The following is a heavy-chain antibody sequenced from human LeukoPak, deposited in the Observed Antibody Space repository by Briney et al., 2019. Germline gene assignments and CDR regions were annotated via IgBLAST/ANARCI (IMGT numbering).Heavy chain of an antibody. V-gene: IGHV1-18*01. CDR3: ARDYDYYDTSGYYYQDY. D-gene: IGHD3-22*01. Sequence: GASVKVSCKASGYNFTRYGITWVRQAPGQGLEWMGWISAYNGNTNYAQELQGRVTMTTDTSTTTAYMELGGLRSDDTAVYYCARDYDYYDTSGYYYQDYWGQGTLVTVSS. J-gene: IGHJ4*02. CDR2: ISAYNGNT. CDR1: GYNFTRYG.